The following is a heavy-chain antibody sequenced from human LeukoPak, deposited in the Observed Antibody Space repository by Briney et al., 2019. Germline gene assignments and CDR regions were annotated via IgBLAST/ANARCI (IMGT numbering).Heavy chain of an antibody. Sequence: SETLSLTCTVSGGSISSSSYYWGWIRQPPGKGLEWIGSIYYSGSTYYNPSLKSRVTISVDTSKNQFSLKLSSVTAADTAVYYCARGLSNLWFGVKKGYFDYWGQGTLVTVSS. D-gene: IGHD3-10*01. CDR2: IYYSGST. J-gene: IGHJ4*02. CDR1: GGSISSSSYY. CDR3: ARGLSNLWFGVKKGYFDY. V-gene: IGHV4-39*07.